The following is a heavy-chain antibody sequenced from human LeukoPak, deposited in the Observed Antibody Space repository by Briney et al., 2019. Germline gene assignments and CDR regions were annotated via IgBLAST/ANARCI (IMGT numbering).Heavy chain of an antibody. D-gene: IGHD3-10*01. CDR1: GFTFSDYY. J-gene: IGHJ4*02. CDR3: TRRITMVRGVPWAFDY. V-gene: IGHV3-49*03. CDR2: IRSKAYGGTT. Sequence: GGSLRLSCAASGFTFSDYYMSWFRQAPGKGLEWVGFIRSKAYGGTTEYAASVKGRFTISRDDSKSIAYLQMNSLKTEDTAVYYCTRRITMVRGVPWAFDYWGQGTLVTVSS.